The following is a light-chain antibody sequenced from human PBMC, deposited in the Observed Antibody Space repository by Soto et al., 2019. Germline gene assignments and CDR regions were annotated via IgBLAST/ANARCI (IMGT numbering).Light chain of an antibody. J-gene: IGLJ1*01. CDR3: CSYAGSYTLYV. V-gene: IGLV2-11*01. CDR2: DVN. CDR1: SSDVGGNNF. Sequence: QSVVTQPRSVSGSPGQSVTLSCTGTSSDVGGNNFVSWYQQHPAKAPKLVIFDVNKRPSGVPDRFSGSKSGSTASLTISGLRAEDEADYYCCSYAGSYTLYVFGTGTKVTVL.